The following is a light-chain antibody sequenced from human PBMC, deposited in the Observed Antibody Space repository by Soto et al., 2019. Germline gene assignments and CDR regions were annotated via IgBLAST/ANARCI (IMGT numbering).Light chain of an antibody. Sequence: DIQMTQSPSTLSASVGDRGTSTCRASQSVDTCLAWYQQKPGKAPHLLIYKASSLETGVPSRFSGSGSVTEFTLTISSLQPDDLAPYYCQQFYRDPWTFGQGTKVDIK. V-gene: IGKV1-5*03. CDR1: QSVDTC. CDR2: KAS. J-gene: IGKJ1*01. CDR3: QQFYRDPWT.